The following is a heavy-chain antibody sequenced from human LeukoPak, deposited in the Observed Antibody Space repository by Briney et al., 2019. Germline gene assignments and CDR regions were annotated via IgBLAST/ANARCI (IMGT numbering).Heavy chain of an antibody. D-gene: IGHD4-17*01. V-gene: IGHV3-48*03. Sequence: GSLRLSCAASGFTFSNYEMNWVRQAPGRGLEWVSYISSSGLTVYYADSVKGRFIISRDNAKNSLYLQMNSLRAEDTAVYYSARRTTGDDYWGQGTLVTVSS. J-gene: IGHJ4*02. CDR1: GFTFSNYE. CDR3: ARRTTGDDY. CDR2: ISSSGLTV.